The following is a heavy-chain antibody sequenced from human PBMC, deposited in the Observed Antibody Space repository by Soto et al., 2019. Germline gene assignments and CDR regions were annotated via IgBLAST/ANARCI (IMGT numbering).Heavy chain of an antibody. Sequence: QVQLVESGGGVVQPGRSLRLSCAASGFTFSSYGMHWVRQAPGKGLEWVAVISYDGSNKYYADSVKGRFTISRDNSKNTLYLQMNSLSAEDTAVYYCAKDYAGWLQLLGYWGQGTLVTVSS. J-gene: IGHJ4*02. D-gene: IGHD5-12*01. CDR2: ISYDGSNK. CDR3: AKDYAGWLQLLGY. V-gene: IGHV3-30*18. CDR1: GFTFSSYG.